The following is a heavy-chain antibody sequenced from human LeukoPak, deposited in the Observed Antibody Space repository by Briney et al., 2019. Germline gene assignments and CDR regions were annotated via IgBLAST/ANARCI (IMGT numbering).Heavy chain of an antibody. Sequence: GESLKISCEGSGYNFTNFWIAWVRQMPGKGLEWMGIIYPGDSDTRYSPSFQGQVTFSADKSISTAYLQWSSLKASDTAMYYCARAFSYYDTSGYCDYWGQGTLVTVSS. CDR2: IYPGDSDT. J-gene: IGHJ4*02. D-gene: IGHD3-22*01. CDR1: GYNFTNFW. CDR3: ARAFSYYDTSGYCDY. V-gene: IGHV5-51*01.